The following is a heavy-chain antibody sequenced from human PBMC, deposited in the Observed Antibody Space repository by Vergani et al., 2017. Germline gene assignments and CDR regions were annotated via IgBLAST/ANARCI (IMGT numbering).Heavy chain of an antibody. J-gene: IGHJ6*03. D-gene: IGHD2-2*02. V-gene: IGHV1-18*01. Sequence: QVQLVQSGAEVKKPGASVKVSCKASGYTFSSYGISWVRQAPGQGLEWMGWISAYNGNTNYAQKLQGRVTMTTDTSTSTAYMELRSLRSDATAVYYCARVVPAAIYYYYYYYMDVWGKGTTVTVSS. CDR2: ISAYNGNT. CDR1: GYTFSSYG. CDR3: ARVVPAAIYYYYYYYMDV.